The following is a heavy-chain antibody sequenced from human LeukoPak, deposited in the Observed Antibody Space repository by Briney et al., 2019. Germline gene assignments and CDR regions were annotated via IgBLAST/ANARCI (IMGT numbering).Heavy chain of an antibody. CDR3: VRRRYNYGFDS. V-gene: IGHV4-4*02. Sequence: PSETLSLTCDVSGDSISGSNWWNWVRQPPGKGLEWIGGVYHSGSTNYNPSLKSRVTMSVDKSKNQFSLELRSVTAADTAVFYCVRRRYNYGFDSWGQGTLVTVSP. J-gene: IGHJ4*02. CDR1: GDSISGSNW. CDR2: VYHSGST. D-gene: IGHD5-18*01.